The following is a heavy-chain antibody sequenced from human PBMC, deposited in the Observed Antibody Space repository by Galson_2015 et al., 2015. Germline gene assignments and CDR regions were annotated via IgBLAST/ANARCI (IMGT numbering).Heavy chain of an antibody. V-gene: IGHV6-1*01. CDR1: GDSVSSHSAA. CDR2: TYYRSKWYN. CDR3: ARDPASLSLSHCSSTSCYATNFDY. D-gene: IGHD2-2*01. J-gene: IGHJ4*02. Sequence: CAISGDSVSSHSAAWNWIRQSPSRGLEWLGRTYYRSKWYNDYAVSVKSRITINPDTSKNQFSLQLNSVTPEDTAVYYCARDPASLSLSHCSSTSCYATNFDYWGQGTRGPVSS.